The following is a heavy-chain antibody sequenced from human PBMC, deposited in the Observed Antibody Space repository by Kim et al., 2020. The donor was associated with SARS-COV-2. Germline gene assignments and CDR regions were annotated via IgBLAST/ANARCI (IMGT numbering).Heavy chain of an antibody. Sequence: QKFQGRVTMPRNTSISTAYMELSSLRSEDTAVYYCARGVFHNWNGYGMDVWGQGTTVTVSS. CDR3: ARGVFHNWNGYGMDV. D-gene: IGHD1-20*01. V-gene: IGHV1-8*01. J-gene: IGHJ6*02.